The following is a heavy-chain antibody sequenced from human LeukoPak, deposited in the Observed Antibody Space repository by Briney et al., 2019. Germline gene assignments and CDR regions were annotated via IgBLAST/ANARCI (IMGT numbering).Heavy chain of an antibody. V-gene: IGHV3-48*01. D-gene: IGHD2-2*01. Sequence: PGGSLRLSCAVSGFTFSSYSLNWVRQAPGKGLEWVAYISNSSSTIYYADSVKGRFTISRDNAKNSLYLQMNSLRAEDTAVYYCARDSGQGYCSSTSCLPTDYWGQGTLVTVSS. CDR3: ARDSGQGYCSSTSCLPTDY. CDR2: ISNSSSTI. CDR1: GFTFSSYS. J-gene: IGHJ4*02.